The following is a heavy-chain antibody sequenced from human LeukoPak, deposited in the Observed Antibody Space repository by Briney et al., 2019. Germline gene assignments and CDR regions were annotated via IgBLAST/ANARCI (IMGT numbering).Heavy chain of an antibody. CDR3: ARERDSSGSYFDY. D-gene: IGHD3-22*01. V-gene: IGHV3-33*01. CDR2: IWYDGSNK. J-gene: IGHJ4*02. CDR1: GFTFSSYG. Sequence: GRSLRLSCAASGFTFSSYGMHWVRQAPGKGLEWVAVIWYDGSNKYYADSVKGRFTISRDNSKNALYLQMNSLRAEDTAVYYCARERDSSGSYFDYWGQGTLVTVSS.